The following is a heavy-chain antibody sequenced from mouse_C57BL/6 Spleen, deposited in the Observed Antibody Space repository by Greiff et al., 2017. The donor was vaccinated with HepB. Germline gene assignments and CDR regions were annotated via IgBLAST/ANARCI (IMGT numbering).Heavy chain of an antibody. CDR3: ARTYYGSSYRWYFDV. CDR2: IYPRSGNT. D-gene: IGHD1-1*01. J-gene: IGHJ1*03. Sequence: QVQLQQSGAELARPGASVKLSCKASGYTFTSYGISWVKQRTGQGLEWIGEIYPRSGNTYYNEKFKGKATLTADKSSSTAYMQLRSLTSEDSAVYFCARTYYGSSYRWYFDVWGTGTTVTVSS. CDR1: GYTFTSYG. V-gene: IGHV1-81*01.